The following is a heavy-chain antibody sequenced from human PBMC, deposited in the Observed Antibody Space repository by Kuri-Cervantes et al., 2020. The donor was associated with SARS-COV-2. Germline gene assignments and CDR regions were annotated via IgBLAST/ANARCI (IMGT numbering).Heavy chain of an antibody. Sequence: SVKVSCKASGGTFSSSVISWVRQAPGQGLEWMEGIIPIFATANYAQQFQGRVTITADQSTSTAYMELSSLRSEDTAVYYCASAPYYDFLTGHFSSEVLYGMDGWGQGTTVTVSS. V-gene: IGHV1-69*13. CDR1: GGTFSSSV. D-gene: IGHD3-9*01. J-gene: IGHJ6*02. CDR2: IIPIFATA. CDR3: ASAPYYDFLTGHFSSEVLYGMDG.